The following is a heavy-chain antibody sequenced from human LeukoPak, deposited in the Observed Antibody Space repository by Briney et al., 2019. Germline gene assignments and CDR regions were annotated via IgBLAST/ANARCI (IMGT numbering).Heavy chain of an antibody. CDR1: GYTFTYYY. CDR3: ARYTELLGRHFDY. V-gene: IGHV1-2*02. J-gene: IGHJ4*02. D-gene: IGHD1-1*01. CDR2: INPLTGST. Sequence: ASVKVSCKASGYTFTYYYMHWVRQAPRQGLEWVGWINPLTGSTGYAQKFQGRVTMTRDTSISTTYMELTRLRSDDTAVYFCARYTELLGRHFDYWGQGTLVTVFS.